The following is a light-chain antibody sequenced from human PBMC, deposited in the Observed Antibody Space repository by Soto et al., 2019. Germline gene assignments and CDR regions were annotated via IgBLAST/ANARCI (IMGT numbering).Light chain of an antibody. CDR3: QQSYSFPLT. J-gene: IGKJ1*01. CDR1: QSISSY. Sequence: TFRASQSISSYLNWYQQKPGKAPKLLIYAASSLQSGVPSRFSCSGSGTEFTRTISRLQPEDFATYNCQQSYSFPLTFGQGTKVEIK. CDR2: AAS. V-gene: IGKV1-39*01.